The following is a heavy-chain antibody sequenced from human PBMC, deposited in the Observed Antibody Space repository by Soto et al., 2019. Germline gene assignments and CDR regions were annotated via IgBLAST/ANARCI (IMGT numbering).Heavy chain of an antibody. CDR2: IIPIFGTA. J-gene: IGHJ4*02. CDR3: ARGPLGEAHDF. Sequence: SVKVSCKASGGTFSSYAISWVRQAPGQGLEWMGGIIPIFGTANYAQKFQGRVTITADESTSTAYMELSSLRSADAAVDYCARGPLGEAHDFCGQGTLVTVSS. D-gene: IGHD1-26*01. CDR1: GGTFSSYA. V-gene: IGHV1-69*13.